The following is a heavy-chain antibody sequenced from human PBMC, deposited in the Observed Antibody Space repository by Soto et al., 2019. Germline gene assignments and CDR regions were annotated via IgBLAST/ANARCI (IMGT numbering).Heavy chain of an antibody. CDR3: ARALGFWSGYYSSYYYYYGMDV. V-gene: IGHV4-34*01. CDR2: INHSGST. D-gene: IGHD3-3*01. J-gene: IGHJ6*02. Sequence: PSETLSLTCAVYGGSFSGYYWSWIRQPPGKGLEWIGEINHSGSTNYNPSLKSRVTISVDTSKNQFSLKLSSVTAADTAVYYCARALGFWSGYYSSYYYYYGMDVWGQGTTVTVSS. CDR1: GGSFSGYY.